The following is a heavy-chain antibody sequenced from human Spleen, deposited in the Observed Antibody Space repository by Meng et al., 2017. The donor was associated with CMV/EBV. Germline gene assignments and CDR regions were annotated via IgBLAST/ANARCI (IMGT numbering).Heavy chain of an antibody. Sequence: GGPLRLSCAASGFTFSSYSMNWVRQAPGKGLEWVSSISSSSSYIYYADSVKGRFTISRDNAKNSLYLQMNGLRAEDTAVYYCARVPMAADGTTFDYWGQGNMVTVSS. V-gene: IGHV3-21*01. CDR2: ISSSSSYI. J-gene: IGHJ4*02. CDR3: ARVPMAADGTTFDY. D-gene: IGHD6-13*01. CDR1: GFTFSSYS.